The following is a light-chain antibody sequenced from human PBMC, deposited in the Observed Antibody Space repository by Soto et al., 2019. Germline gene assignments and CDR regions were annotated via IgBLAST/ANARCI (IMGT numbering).Light chain of an antibody. V-gene: IGKV3-20*01. CDR1: QTVSSRN. J-gene: IGKJ2*01. CDR3: QQYGSSMYT. Sequence: IVLTQSPGTLSLSPGERATLSCRASQTVSSRNLAWYQQKPGQAPRLLISSRATGIPDRFSGSVSGTDFTLTISRLEPEDFAVYYCQQYGSSMYTFGQGTRLEI.